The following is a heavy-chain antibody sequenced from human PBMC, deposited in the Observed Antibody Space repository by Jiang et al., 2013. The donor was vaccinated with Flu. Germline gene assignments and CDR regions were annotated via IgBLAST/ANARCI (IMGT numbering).Heavy chain of an antibody. J-gene: IGHJ6*02. V-gene: IGHV1-69*04. Sequence: SGAEVKKPGSSVKVSCKASGGTFSSYAISWVRQAPGQGLEWMGRIIPILGIANYAQKFQGRVTITADKSTSTAYMELSSLRSEDTAVYYCARVLENTAMVTGYYGMDVWGQGTTVTVSS. CDR1: GGTFSSYA. D-gene: IGHD5-18*01. CDR2: IIPILGIA. CDR3: ARVLENTAMVTGYYGMDV.